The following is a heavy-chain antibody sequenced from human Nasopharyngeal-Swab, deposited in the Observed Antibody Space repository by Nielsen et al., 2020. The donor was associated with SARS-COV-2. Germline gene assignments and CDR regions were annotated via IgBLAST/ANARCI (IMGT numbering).Heavy chain of an antibody. D-gene: IGHD4-11*01. CDR2: ITPDGGYT. J-gene: IGHJ4*02. Sequence: GESLKISCAASGFTFSTYWIRWVRQAPGKGLMGVSRITPDGGYTSFADSVKGRFTMSRDNAKDTLYLQMNSLRAEDTAVYYCATNNDYRFENWGQGTLVSVSS. CDR3: ATNNDYRFEN. CDR1: GFTFSTYW. V-gene: IGHV3-74*01.